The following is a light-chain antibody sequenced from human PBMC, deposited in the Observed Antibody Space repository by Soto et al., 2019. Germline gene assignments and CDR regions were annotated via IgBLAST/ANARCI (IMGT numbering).Light chain of an antibody. J-gene: IGKJ4*01. Sequence: DIQMTQSPSSLSASIGDRITITCRASQSISTYLNWYQQKPGKAPNLLIYGASTLQSGVPSRFSGRGSATDFTLTISSLQPEDFATYYCQPSFITPPLTFGGGTKVDIK. CDR3: QPSFITPPLT. CDR1: QSISTY. CDR2: GAS. V-gene: IGKV1-39*01.